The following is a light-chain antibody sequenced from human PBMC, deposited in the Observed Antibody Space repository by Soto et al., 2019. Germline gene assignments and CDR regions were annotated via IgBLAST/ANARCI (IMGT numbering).Light chain of an antibody. V-gene: IGLV2-14*01. CDR2: DVS. CDR1: SSDVGGYNY. CDR3: SSYTGSSTPYV. J-gene: IGLJ1*01. Sequence: QSALTKPASVSGSPGQSITISCTGTSSDVGGYNYVSWYQQHPGKAPKLMIYDVSSRPSGVSNRFSGAKSGNTASLTISGVQTEDEADYNSSSYTGSSTPYVFAPGTKVPDL.